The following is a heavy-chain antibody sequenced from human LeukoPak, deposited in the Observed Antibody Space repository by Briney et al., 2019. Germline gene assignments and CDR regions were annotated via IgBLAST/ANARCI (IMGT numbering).Heavy chain of an antibody. V-gene: IGHV3-66*01. CDR2: LYSGGGP. Sequence: PGGSLRLSCVASGFTHSINYMGWVRQARGKGLEGVLDLYSGGGPEYVDSVMGICAISRDNANKNRYFRMNGLEVEGPAVYYCVRGVGGIPRYWGQGTLVTVSS. D-gene: IGHD1-26*01. J-gene: IGHJ4*02. CDR3: VRGVGGIPRY. CDR1: GFTHSINY.